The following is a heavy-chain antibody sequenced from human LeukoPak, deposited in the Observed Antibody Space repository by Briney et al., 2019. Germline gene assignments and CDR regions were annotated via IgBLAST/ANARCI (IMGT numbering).Heavy chain of an antibody. CDR2: FDPEDGET. J-gene: IGHJ4*02. Sequence: GASVKVSCKVSGYTLTELSMHWVRQAPGKGLEGMGGFDPEDGETIYAQKFQGRVTMTEDTSTDTAYMELSSLRSEDTAVYYCATEAPKSSSWYTKSHDYWGQGTLVTVSS. D-gene: IGHD6-13*01. CDR3: ATEAPKSSSWYTKSHDY. V-gene: IGHV1-24*01. CDR1: GYTLTELS.